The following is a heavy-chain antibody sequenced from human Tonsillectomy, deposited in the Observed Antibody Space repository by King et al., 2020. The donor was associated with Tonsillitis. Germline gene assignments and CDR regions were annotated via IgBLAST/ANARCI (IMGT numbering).Heavy chain of an antibody. V-gene: IGHV3-23*04. J-gene: IGHJ4*02. D-gene: IGHD6-19*01. CDR2: ISGNRITT. Sequence: VQLVESGGGLVQPGGSLRLSCAASGFTFRSYVMNWVRQAPGKGLEWVADISGNRITTNYADSVKGRFAISRDNSKNTLYLQMDSRRAEDTAVYYCARIHGGWYLFGFWGRGTTVTVSS. CDR3: ARIHGGWYLFGF. CDR1: GFTFRSYV.